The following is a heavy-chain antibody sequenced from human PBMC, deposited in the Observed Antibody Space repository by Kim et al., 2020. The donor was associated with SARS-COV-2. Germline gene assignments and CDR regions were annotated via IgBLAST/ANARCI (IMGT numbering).Heavy chain of an antibody. D-gene: IGHD6-13*01. J-gene: IGHJ3*02. CDR3: ARDMGSSLGDAFHI. CDR2: MWHDGINI. CDR1: GFTFSSNG. V-gene: IGHV3-33*01. Sequence: GGSLRLSCAASGFTFSSNGMHWVRQAPGKGLEWVALMWHDGINIYYADSVKGRFTISRDNSKNTLYLQMNSLRAEDTAVYYCARDMGSSLGDAFHIWGQGTMVTVSS.